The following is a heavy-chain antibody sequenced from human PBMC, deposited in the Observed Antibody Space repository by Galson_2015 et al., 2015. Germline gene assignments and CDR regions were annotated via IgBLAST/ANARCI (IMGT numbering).Heavy chain of an antibody. Sequence: SVKVSCKASGGTFSSYAISWVRQAPGQGLEWMGGIIPIFGTANYAQKFQGGVTITADESTSTAYMELSSLRSEDTAVYYCARDYYGSGSPLDYWGQGTLVTVSS. CDR1: GGTFSSYA. J-gene: IGHJ4*02. CDR3: ARDYYGSGSPLDY. D-gene: IGHD3-10*01. CDR2: IIPIFGTA. V-gene: IGHV1-69*13.